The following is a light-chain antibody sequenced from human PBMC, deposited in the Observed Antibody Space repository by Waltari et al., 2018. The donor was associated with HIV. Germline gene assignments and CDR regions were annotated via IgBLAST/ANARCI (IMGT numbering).Light chain of an antibody. CDR2: DDS. CDR3: QVWDSTSDHWV. Sequence: SYVLTQPPSVSVAPGQTARITCVRASSGGANVQWYRQKPGQAPVLVIYDDSDRPSGIPERFSGSNSGRTATLTISRVEAGDEAAFYCQVWDSTSDHWVFGGGTKLTVL. CDR1: SSGGAN. J-gene: IGLJ3*02. V-gene: IGLV3-21*02.